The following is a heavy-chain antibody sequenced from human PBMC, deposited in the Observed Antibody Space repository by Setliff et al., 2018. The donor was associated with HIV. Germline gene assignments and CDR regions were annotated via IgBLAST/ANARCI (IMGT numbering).Heavy chain of an antibody. CDR1: GTSFSGYY. Sequence: SETLSLTCAVYGTSFSGYYWNWIRQSPGKGLEWIGEVDHSGSTNYNPSLKSRVTMSVDTSKNRFSLKLSSVTAFDTAVYYCAKTVVGDSYALPNDAFDIWGQGTMVTVSS. D-gene: IGHD3-16*01. CDR3: AKTVVGDSYALPNDAFDI. J-gene: IGHJ3*02. CDR2: VDHSGST. V-gene: IGHV4-34*10.